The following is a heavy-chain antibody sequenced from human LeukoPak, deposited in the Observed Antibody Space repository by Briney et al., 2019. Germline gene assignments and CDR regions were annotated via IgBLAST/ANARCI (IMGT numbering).Heavy chain of an antibody. Sequence: ASVKVSCKASGYTFTSYGISWVRQAPGQGLVWMGWISAYNGNTNYAQKFQGRVTMTTDTSTSTAYMELRSLRSDDTAVYYCAQGRLGSGWYVLDYWGQGTLVTVSS. J-gene: IGHJ4*02. V-gene: IGHV1-18*01. D-gene: IGHD6-19*01. CDR3: AQGRLGSGWYVLDY. CDR2: ISAYNGNT. CDR1: GYTFTSYG.